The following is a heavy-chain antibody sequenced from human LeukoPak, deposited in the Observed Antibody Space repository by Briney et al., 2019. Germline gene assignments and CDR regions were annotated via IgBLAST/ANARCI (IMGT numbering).Heavy chain of an antibody. CDR1: GYTFTGYY. Sequence: ASVKVSCKASGYTFTGYYMHWVRQAPGKGGEGMGWINPNSGGTNYAQKFQNRVTMTRDTSISTAYMEMSRLRSDDKAVHYCAGYSSSDYWGQGTLVTVSS. CDR3: AGYSSSDY. CDR2: INPNSGGT. D-gene: IGHD6-6*01. J-gene: IGHJ4*02. V-gene: IGHV1-2*02.